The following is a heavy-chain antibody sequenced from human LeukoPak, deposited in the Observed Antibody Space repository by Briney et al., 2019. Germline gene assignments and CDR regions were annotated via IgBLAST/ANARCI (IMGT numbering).Heavy chain of an antibody. J-gene: IGHJ4*02. CDR2: IKQDGSEK. Sequence: GGSLRLSCAASGFAFSNYWMNWVRQAPGKGLEWVANIKQDGSEKYYVDSVKGRFTISRDNAKNSLYPQMNSLIAEDTALYYCCSTNSFSCGGQGTLVTVSA. D-gene: IGHD2-2*01. V-gene: IGHV3-7*01. CDR3: CSTNSFSC. CDR1: GFAFSNYW.